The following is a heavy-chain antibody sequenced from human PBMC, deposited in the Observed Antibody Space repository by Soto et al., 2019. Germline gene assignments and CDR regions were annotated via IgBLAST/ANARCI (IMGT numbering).Heavy chain of an antibody. Sequence: QVQLVESGGGVVQPGRSLRLSCAASGFTFSSYGMHWVRQAPGKGLEWVAVISYDGSNKDYADSVKGRFTISRDNSKNTLYLQMNSLRAEDTAVYYCAKDLDCSGGSCYRNGMDVWGQGTTVTVSS. CDR2: ISYDGSNK. D-gene: IGHD2-15*01. CDR1: GFTFSSYG. V-gene: IGHV3-30*18. CDR3: AKDLDCSGGSCYRNGMDV. J-gene: IGHJ6*02.